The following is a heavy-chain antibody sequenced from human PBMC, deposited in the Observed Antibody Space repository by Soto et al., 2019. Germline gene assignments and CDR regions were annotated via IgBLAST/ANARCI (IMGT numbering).Heavy chain of an antibody. J-gene: IGHJ4*02. V-gene: IGHV3-23*01. Sequence: GGAPKTSSAAPRFSLCSDSMSSGPPAPGKGLEWVSAISGSGGSTYYADSVKGRFTISRDNSKNTLYLQMNSLRAEDTAVYYCAKVYDYIWGSYRPLDYWGQGTLVTVSS. CDR2: ISGSGGST. CDR1: RFSLCSDS. CDR3: AKVYDYIWGSYRPLDY. D-gene: IGHD3-16*02.